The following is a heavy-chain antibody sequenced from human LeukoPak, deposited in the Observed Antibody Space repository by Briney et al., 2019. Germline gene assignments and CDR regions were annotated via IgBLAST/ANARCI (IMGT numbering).Heavy chain of an antibody. CDR2: ISSSSSYT. CDR1: GFTFSDYY. CDR3: ARDLFEDYYYYYYGMDV. J-gene: IGHJ6*02. Sequence: GGSLRLSCAASGFTFSDYYMSWFRQAPGKGLEWVSYISSSSSYTNYADSVKGRFTISRDNAKNSLYLQMNSLRAEDTAVYYCARDLFEDYYYYYYGMDVWGQGTAVTVSS. V-gene: IGHV3-11*05. D-gene: IGHD3-10*01.